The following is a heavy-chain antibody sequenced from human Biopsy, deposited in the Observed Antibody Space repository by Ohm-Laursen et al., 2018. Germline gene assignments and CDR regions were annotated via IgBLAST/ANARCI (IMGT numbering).Heavy chain of an antibody. J-gene: IGHJ6*02. D-gene: IGHD3-9*01. CDR1: GYSFTSYY. CDR2: INPSGSTT. V-gene: IGHV1-46*01. CDR3: ARGQRHYYFLTGYSNADAMDV. Sequence: ASVKVSCKVSGYSFTSYYMHWVRQAPGQGLEWMGMINPSGSTTSYPQIFQGRVTMTRNTSISTAYMELSSLRSEDTAVYYCARGQRHYYFLTGYSNADAMDVWGQGTTVTVSS.